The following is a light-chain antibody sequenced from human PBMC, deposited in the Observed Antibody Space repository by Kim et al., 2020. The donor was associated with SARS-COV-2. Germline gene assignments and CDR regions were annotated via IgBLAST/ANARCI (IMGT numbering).Light chain of an antibody. Sequence: SAATGDRVTITCRASQGISSYLAWYQQKPGKAPKLLIYAASTLQSGVPSRFSGSGSGTDFTLTISCLQSEDFATYYCQQYYSYSWTFGQGTKVDI. CDR1: QGISSY. J-gene: IGKJ1*01. CDR3: QQYYSYSWT. V-gene: IGKV1-8*01. CDR2: AAS.